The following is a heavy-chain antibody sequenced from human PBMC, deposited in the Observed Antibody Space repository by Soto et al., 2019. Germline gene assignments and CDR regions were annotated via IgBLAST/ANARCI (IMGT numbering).Heavy chain of an antibody. CDR1: GGSISSGGYY. J-gene: IGHJ5*02. Sequence: SETLSLTCTVSGGSISSGGYYWSWIRQHPGKGLEWIGYIYYSGSTYYNPSLKSRVTISVDTSKNQFSLKLSSVTAADTAVYYCARALYDSSGYYPKNWFDPWGQGTLVTVSS. CDR2: IYYSGST. V-gene: IGHV4-31*03. D-gene: IGHD3-22*01. CDR3: ARALYDSSGYYPKNWFDP.